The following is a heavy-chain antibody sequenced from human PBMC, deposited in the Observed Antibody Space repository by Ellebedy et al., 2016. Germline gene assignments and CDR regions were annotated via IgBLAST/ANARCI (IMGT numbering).Heavy chain of an antibody. J-gene: IGHJ4*02. CDR1: GYSLTELS. Sequence: ASVKVSCKVSGYSLTELSMHWVRQAPGKGLEWMGGFDPEDGETIYAQKFQGRVTMTEDTSTEPAYMELSSLRSEDTAVYYCATDLWGIAATGTMYWGQGTLVTVSS. CDR3: ATDLWGIAATGTMY. D-gene: IGHD6-13*01. CDR2: FDPEDGET. V-gene: IGHV1-24*01.